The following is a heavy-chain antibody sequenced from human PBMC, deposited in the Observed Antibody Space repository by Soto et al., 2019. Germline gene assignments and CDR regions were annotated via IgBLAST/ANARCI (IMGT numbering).Heavy chain of an antibody. CDR1: GYTFTSYG. V-gene: IGHV1-18*01. Sequence: ASVKVSCKASGYTFTSYGISWVRQAPGQGLEWVGWISAYNGNTNYAQKLQGRVTMTTDTSTSTAYMELRSLRSDDTAVYYCARDGLGYDYVWGSYRAFDYWGQGTLVTVS. CDR2: ISAYNGNT. CDR3: ARDGLGYDYVWGSYRAFDY. J-gene: IGHJ4*02. D-gene: IGHD3-16*02.